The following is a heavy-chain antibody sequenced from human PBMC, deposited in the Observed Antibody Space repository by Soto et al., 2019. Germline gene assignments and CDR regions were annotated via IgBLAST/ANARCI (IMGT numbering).Heavy chain of an antibody. J-gene: IGHJ6*02. CDR2: INPNSGGT. D-gene: IGHD2-15*01. CDR1: GYTFTGYY. V-gene: IGHV1-2*04. CDR3: AREDCSGGSCYNYGMAV. Sequence: ASVKVSCKASGYTFTGYYMHWVRQAPGQGLEWMGWINPNSGGTNYAQKFQGWVTMTRDTSISTAYMELSRLRSDDTAVYYCAREDCSGGSCYNYGMAVWGQGTTVTVSS.